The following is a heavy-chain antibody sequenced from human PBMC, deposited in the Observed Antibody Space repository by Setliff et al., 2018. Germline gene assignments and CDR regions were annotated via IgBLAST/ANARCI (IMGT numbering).Heavy chain of an antibody. CDR1: GGLIYDHW. J-gene: IGHJ4*02. CDR3: ARERQGGFLEWSPLDS. Sequence: SETLSLTCSVSGGLIYDHWWTWVRQPAGEEFQWIGRVYSDGDTEYNPSLKSRVTISVDTSNNQFSLHLTSVTAADTARYFCARERQGGFLEWSPLDSWGQGILVTVSS. V-gene: IGHV4-4*07. D-gene: IGHD3-3*01. CDR2: VYSDGDT.